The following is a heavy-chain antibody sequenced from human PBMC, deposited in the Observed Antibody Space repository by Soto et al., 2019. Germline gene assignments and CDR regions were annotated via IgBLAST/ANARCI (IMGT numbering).Heavy chain of an antibody. V-gene: IGHV4-39*01. Sequence: SETLSLTCTVSGGSISSSSYYWGWIRQPPGKGLEWIGSIYYSGSTYYNPSLKSRVTISVDTSKNQFSLKRSSVTAADTAVYYCGQQPYYYYYYMDVWGKGTTVTVSS. CDR2: IYYSGST. D-gene: IGHD6-13*01. CDR1: GGSISSSSYY. CDR3: GQQPYYYYYYMDV. J-gene: IGHJ6*03.